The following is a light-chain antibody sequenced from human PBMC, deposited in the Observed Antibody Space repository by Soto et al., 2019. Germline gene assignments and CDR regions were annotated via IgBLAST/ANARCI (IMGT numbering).Light chain of an antibody. CDR2: DAS. CDR1: QSVSGW. V-gene: IGKV1-5*02. J-gene: IGKJ1*01. CDR3: QQYETFSGT. Sequence: DIQMTQSPSTLSPSVGDTGTVICRASQSVSGWLAWYQQKTGEAPKLLIYDASALQRGVPSRFRGSGSGTKFTLTIASLQPDDFSTYYCQQYETFSGTFGPGTKVDI.